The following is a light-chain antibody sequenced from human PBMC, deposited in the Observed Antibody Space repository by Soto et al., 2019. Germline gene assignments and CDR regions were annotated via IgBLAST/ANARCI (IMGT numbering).Light chain of an antibody. CDR2: DAS. CDR3: QQYNSYPWT. J-gene: IGKJ1*01. V-gene: IGKV1-5*01. CDR1: QSISNW. Sequence: DIQMTQSPSTLSASVGDRVTITCRASQSISNWLAWYQHKPGKAPKLLIYDASSLEGGVPSTFSGSGSGTEFTLTISSLRPDDFATYYCQQYNSYPWTFGQGTKVEI.